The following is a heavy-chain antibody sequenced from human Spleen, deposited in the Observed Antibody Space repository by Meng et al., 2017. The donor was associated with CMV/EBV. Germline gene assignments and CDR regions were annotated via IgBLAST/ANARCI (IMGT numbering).Heavy chain of an antibody. CDR3: ARDQVGQDVHY. V-gene: IGHV3-33*01. Sequence: LSCAASGFTFSSYGMHWVRQAPGKGLEWVAVIWYDGSNNYYADSVKGRFTISRDNSRNTLYLQMNRLREDDTGVYYCARDQVGQDVHYLGQGSLVTVSS. CDR2: IWYDGSNN. J-gene: IGHJ4*02. D-gene: IGHD3-16*01. CDR1: GFTFSSYG.